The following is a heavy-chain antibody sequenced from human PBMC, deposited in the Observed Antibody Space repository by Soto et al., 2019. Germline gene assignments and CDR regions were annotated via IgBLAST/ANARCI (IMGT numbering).Heavy chain of an antibody. V-gene: IGHV1-69*13. J-gene: IGHJ6*02. CDR2: IIPIFGTA. CDR3: ARNRPGVDIAMVSYYYYGMDV. Sequence: GASVKVSCKAPGGTFSSYAISWVRQAPGQGLEWMGGIIPIFGTANYAQKFQGRVTITADESTSTAYMELSSLRSEDTAVYYCARNRPGVDIAMVSYYYYGMDVWGQGTTVTVSS. CDR1: GGTFSSYA. D-gene: IGHD5-18*01.